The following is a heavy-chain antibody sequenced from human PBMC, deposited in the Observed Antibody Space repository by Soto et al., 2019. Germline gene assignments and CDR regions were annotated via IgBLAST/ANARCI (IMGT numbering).Heavy chain of an antibody. CDR3: ASGAAFYYDTSRY. D-gene: IGHD3-22*01. J-gene: IGHJ4*02. CDR2: MSPNGDNQ. V-gene: IGHV3-30-3*01. CDR1: GFSFSIHA. Sequence: QVELVESGGGVVQSGGSLRLSCAAPGFSFSIHALHWIRQAPGEGLEWVAVMSPNGDNQYYADSVKGRFTISRDTSKSTLALQVPSLRPEDTAVYYGASGAAFYYDTSRYWGQGTLVSVSS.